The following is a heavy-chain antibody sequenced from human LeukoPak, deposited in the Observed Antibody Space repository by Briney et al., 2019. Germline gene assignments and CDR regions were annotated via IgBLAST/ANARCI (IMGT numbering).Heavy chain of an antibody. D-gene: IGHD2-15*01. J-gene: IGHJ4*02. CDR2: ISGSGGST. CDR3: ARAYCSGGSCYSDY. Sequence: PGGSLRLSCAASGFTFSSYAMSWVRQAPGKGLEWVSAISGSGGSTYYADSVKGRFTISRDNAKNSLYLQMNSLRAEDTAVYYCARAYCSGGSCYSDYWGQGTLVTVSS. CDR1: GFTFSSYA. V-gene: IGHV3-23*01.